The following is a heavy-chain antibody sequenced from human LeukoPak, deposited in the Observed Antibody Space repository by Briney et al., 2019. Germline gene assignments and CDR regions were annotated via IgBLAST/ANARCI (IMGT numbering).Heavy chain of an antibody. CDR3: ARTRRFLEWLLFDY. J-gene: IGHJ4*02. V-gene: IGHV3-23*01. D-gene: IGHD3-3*01. CDR2: ISDSGGNT. Sequence: GGSLRLSCAASGFTFANYAMSWVRQAPGKGLKWVSAISDSGGNTYSADSVRGRFTISRDNAKNSLYLQMNSLRAEDTALYYCARTRRFLEWLLFDYWGQGTLVTVSS. CDR1: GFTFANYA.